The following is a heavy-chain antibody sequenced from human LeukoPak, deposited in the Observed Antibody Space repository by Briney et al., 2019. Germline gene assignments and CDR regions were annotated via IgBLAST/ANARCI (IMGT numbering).Heavy chain of an antibody. CDR1: GFTFSDYY. D-gene: IGHD3-22*01. CDR3: AKDITMIPRGVDY. Sequence: PGGSLRLSCAAPGFTFSDYYMSWIRQAPGKGLEWVSGISWNSGSIGYADSVKGRFTISRDNAKNSLYLQMNSLRAEDTALYYCAKDITMIPRGVDYWGQGTLVTVSS. V-gene: IGHV3-9*01. J-gene: IGHJ4*02. CDR2: ISWNSGSI.